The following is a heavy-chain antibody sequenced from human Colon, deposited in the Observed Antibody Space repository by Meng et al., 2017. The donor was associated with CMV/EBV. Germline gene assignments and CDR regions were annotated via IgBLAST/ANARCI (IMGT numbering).Heavy chain of an antibody. J-gene: IGHJ4*02. CDR2: IRYDGSNK. CDR1: GFTFSSYG. V-gene: IGHV3-30*02. CDR3: AKERYCSSTSCYRGEFDY. Sequence: SCAASGFTFSSYGMHWVRQAPGKGLEWVAFIRYDGSNKYYADSVKGRFTISRDNSKNTLYLQMNSLRAEDTAVYYCAKERYCSSTSCYRGEFDYWGQGTLVTVSS. D-gene: IGHD2-2*02.